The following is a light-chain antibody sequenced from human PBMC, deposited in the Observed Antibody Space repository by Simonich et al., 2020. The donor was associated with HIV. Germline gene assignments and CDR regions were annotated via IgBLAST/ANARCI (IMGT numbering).Light chain of an antibody. J-gene: IGKJ1*01. CDR2: DAS. CDR1: QSISSSY. Sequence: EIVLTQSPGTLSLSPGERATLSCRASQSISSSYLAWYQQRPGLAPRLLIYDASSRATGIPDRFSGSGSGTEFTLTISRLEPEDFATYYCQQYNSYSWTFGQGTKVEIK. V-gene: IGKV3D-20*01. CDR3: QQYNSYSWT.